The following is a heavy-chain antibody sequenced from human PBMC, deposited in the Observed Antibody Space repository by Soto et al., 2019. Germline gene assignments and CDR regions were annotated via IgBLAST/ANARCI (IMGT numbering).Heavy chain of an antibody. J-gene: IGHJ4*02. CDR2: ITNTGITT. V-gene: IGHV3-23*01. CDR1: GFGFSTDA. CDR3: AKGFDYGATKHIDH. D-gene: IGHD4-17*01. Sequence: GGSLRLSCAASGFGFSTDALSWVRQAPGKGLEWLSSITNTGITTHYADSVKGRFTISRENSRNTLHLQMNNLGVDDTAVYYCAKGFDYGATKHIDHWGQGTLVTVSS.